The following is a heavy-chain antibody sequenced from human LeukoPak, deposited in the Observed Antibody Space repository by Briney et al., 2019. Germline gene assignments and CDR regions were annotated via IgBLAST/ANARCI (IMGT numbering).Heavy chain of an antibody. J-gene: IGHJ5*02. D-gene: IGHD4-11*01. CDR3: ARGTLQNWFDP. CDR2: IGTAGDT. CDR1: GFTFSSYD. Sequence: PGGSLRLSCAASGFTFSSYDMHWVRHATGKGLEWVSAIGTAGDTYYPGSVKGRFTISRENAKNSLYLQMNSLRAGDTAVYYCARGTLQNWFDPWGQGTLVTASS. V-gene: IGHV3-13*01.